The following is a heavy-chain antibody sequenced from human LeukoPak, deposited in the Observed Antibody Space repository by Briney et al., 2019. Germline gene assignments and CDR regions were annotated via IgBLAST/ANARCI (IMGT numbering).Heavy chain of an antibody. J-gene: IGHJ4*02. Sequence: QRWGALRLSCAASGFTFSSNAMSWVRQAPGKGLEWVSAISGSGGSTYYADSVKGRFTISRDNSKNTLYLQMNSLRAEDTALYYCTKLVTSPKYYFDYWGQGTLVTVSS. D-gene: IGHD2-21*02. V-gene: IGHV3-23*01. CDR2: ISGSGGST. CDR3: TKLVTSPKYYFDY. CDR1: GFTFSSNA.